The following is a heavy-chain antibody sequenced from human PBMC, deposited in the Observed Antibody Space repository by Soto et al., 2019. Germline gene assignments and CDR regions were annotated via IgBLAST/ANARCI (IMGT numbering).Heavy chain of an antibody. CDR1: GYTFTSYG. J-gene: IGHJ6*02. D-gene: IGHD5-18*01. CDR3: ARDNVDTAMVTYYYYGMDV. Sequence: ASVKVSCKVSGYTFTSYGISWVRQAPGQGLEWMGWISAYNGNTNYAQKLQGRVTMTTDTSTSTAYMELRSLRSDDTAVYYCARDNVDTAMVTYYYYGMDVWGQGTTVTVSS. CDR2: ISAYNGNT. V-gene: IGHV1-18*04.